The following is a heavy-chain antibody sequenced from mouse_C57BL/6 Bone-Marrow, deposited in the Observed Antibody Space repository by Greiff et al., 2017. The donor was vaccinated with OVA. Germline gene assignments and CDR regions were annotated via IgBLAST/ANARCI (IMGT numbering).Heavy chain of an antibody. CDR2: INPNNGGT. V-gene: IGHV1-22*01. Sequence: EVQLQQSGPELVKPGASVKMSCKASGYTFTDYNMHWVKQSHGKSLEWIGYINPNNGGTSSNQKFKGKATLTVNKSSSTAYMELRSLTSEDSAVYYCARPFYYGSSYPDWYFDVWGTGTTVTVSS. J-gene: IGHJ1*03. CDR3: ARPFYYGSSYPDWYFDV. D-gene: IGHD1-1*01. CDR1: GYTFTDYN.